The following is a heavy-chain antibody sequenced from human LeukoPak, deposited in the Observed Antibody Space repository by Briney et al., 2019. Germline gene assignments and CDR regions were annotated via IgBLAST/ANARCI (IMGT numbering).Heavy chain of an antibody. J-gene: IGHJ3*02. Sequence: GASVKVSCKASGYTFTGYYMHWVRQAPGQGLEWMGRINPNSSGTNYAQKFQGRVTMTRDTSISTAYMELSRLRSDDTAVYYCARTVAGDNDAFDIWGQGTMDTVSS. CDR3: ARTVAGDNDAFDI. CDR2: INPNSSGT. CDR1: GYTFTGYY. D-gene: IGHD6-19*01. V-gene: IGHV1-2*06.